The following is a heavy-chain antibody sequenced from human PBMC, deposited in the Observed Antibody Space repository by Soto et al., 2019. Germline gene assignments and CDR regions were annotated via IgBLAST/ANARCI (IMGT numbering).Heavy chain of an antibody. D-gene: IGHD3-10*01. V-gene: IGHV1-69*13. CDR1: GGTFSSYA. CDR3: ATSQGRILYGSGSRRPWISPFDY. J-gene: IGHJ4*02. CDR2: IIPIFGTA. Sequence: ASVKVSCKASGGTFSSYAISWVRQAPGQGLEWMGGIIPIFGTANYAQKFQGRVTITADESTSTAYMELSSLRSEDTAVYYCATSQGRILYGSGSRRPWISPFDYWGQGTLVTVSS.